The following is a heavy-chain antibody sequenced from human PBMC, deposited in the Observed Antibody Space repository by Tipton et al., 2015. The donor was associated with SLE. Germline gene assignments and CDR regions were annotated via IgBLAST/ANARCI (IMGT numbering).Heavy chain of an antibody. D-gene: IGHD6-6*01. Sequence: TLSLTCTVSGGSINSYYWSWIRQPPGKGLEWIGYIYYSGSTNYNPSLKSRVTISVDTSKNQFSLKLSSVTAADTAVYYCARRRYSSSSRPHWYFDLWGRGTLVTVSS. CDR2: IYYSGST. CDR3: ARRRYSSSSRPHWYFDL. J-gene: IGHJ2*01. V-gene: IGHV4-59*08. CDR1: GGSINSYY.